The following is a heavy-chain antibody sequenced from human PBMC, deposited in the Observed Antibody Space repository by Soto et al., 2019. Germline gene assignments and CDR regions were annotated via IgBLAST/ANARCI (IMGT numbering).Heavy chain of an antibody. CDR1: GGSISSGGYS. CDR2: IYHSGST. J-gene: IGHJ3*02. D-gene: IGHD3-22*01. Sequence: SETLSLTCAVSGGSISSGGYSWSWIRQPPGKGLEWIGYIYHSGSTYYNPSLKSRVTISVDRSKNQFSLKLSSVTAAATAVYYCATGTYYHDSSGPHHAFDIWGHRTMVTVSS. CDR3: ATGTYYHDSSGPHHAFDI. V-gene: IGHV4-30-2*01.